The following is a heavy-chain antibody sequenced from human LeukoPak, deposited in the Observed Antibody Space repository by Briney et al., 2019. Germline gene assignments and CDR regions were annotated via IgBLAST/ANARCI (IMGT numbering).Heavy chain of an antibody. CDR1: GGSFGGYY. J-gene: IGHJ4*02. Sequence: PSETLSLTCAVYGGSFGGYYWSWIRQPPGKGLEWIGEINHSGSTNYNPSLKSRVTISVDTSKNQFSLKLSSVTAADTAVYYCASSSPIDYWGQGTLVTVSS. D-gene: IGHD2-2*01. CDR2: INHSGST. CDR3: ASSSPIDY. V-gene: IGHV4-34*01.